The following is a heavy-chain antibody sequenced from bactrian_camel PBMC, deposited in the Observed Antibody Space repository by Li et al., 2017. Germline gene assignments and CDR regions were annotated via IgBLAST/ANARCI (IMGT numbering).Heavy chain of an antibody. Sequence: VQLVESGGGMVQPGGSLRLSCAASGFTFSSYDMSWVRQAPGKGLEWVSSITWSGGIANYADSVQARFTISRDNAKSTLYLQMNNLRADDTAMYYCAIGLFADFGLGRGTQVTVS. CDR1: GFTFSSYD. D-gene: IGHD5*01. J-gene: IGHJ4*01. CDR2: ITWSGGIA. V-gene: IGHV3S40*01.